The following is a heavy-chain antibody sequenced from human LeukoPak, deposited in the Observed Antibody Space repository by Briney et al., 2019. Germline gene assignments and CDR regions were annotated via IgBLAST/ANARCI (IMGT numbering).Heavy chain of an antibody. CDR2: IYYSGST. Sequence: SETLSLTCTVSGGSISSGDYYWSWIRQPPGKGLEWIGYIYYSGSTYYNPSLKSRVTISVDTSKNQFSLKLSSVTAADTAVYYCARVRGRDSGYESDYWGQGTLVTVSS. J-gene: IGHJ4*02. D-gene: IGHD5-12*01. V-gene: IGHV4-30-4*08. CDR3: ARVRGRDSGYESDY. CDR1: GGSISSGDYY.